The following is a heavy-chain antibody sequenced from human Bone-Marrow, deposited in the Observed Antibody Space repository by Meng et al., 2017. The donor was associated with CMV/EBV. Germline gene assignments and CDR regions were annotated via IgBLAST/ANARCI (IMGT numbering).Heavy chain of an antibody. CDR1: GGSVRSTTYY. J-gene: IGHJ6*02. Sequence: SETLSLTCTVSGGSVRSTTYYWSWIRQPPGKGLEWIGEINHSGSTNYNPSLKSRVTISVDTSKNQFSLKLSSVTAADTAVYYCARGRRSGSYFFYYGMDVWGQGTTVTVSS. CDR2: INHSGST. D-gene: IGHD1-26*01. V-gene: IGHV4-39*07. CDR3: ARGRRSGSYFFYYGMDV.